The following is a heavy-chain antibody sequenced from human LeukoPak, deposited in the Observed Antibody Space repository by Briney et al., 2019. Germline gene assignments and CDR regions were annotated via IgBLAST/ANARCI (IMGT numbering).Heavy chain of an antibody. CDR1: GYTFSNYA. CDR3: ARGDRIAAVPDY. V-gene: IGHV1-3*01. J-gene: IGHJ4*02. D-gene: IGHD6-13*01. Sequence: ASVKVSCKASGYTFSNYALHWVRQAPGPRLEWMGWINAGNGDTKYSQKFQGRVTITRDTSANTAYMELSSLRSEDTAVYYCARGDRIAAVPDYWGQGTLVTVSS. CDR2: INAGNGDT.